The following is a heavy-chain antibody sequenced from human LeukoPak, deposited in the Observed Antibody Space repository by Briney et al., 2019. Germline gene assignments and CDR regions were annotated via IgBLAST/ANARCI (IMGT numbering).Heavy chain of an antibody. J-gene: IGHJ5*02. CDR2: INHSGST. CDR1: GGSFSGYY. V-gene: IGHV4-34*01. CDR3: ARARGRRFDP. Sequence: SETLSLTCAVYGGSFSGYYWSWIRQPPGKGLEWIEEINHSGSTNYNPSLKSRVTISVDTSKNQFSLKLSSVTAADTAVYYCARARGRRFDPWGQGTLVTVSS.